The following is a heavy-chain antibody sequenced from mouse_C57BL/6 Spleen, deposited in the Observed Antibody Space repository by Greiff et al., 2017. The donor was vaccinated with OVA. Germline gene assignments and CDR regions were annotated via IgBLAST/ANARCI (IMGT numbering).Heavy chain of an antibody. Sequence: VQLQQSGAELVRPGTSVKLSCKASGYTFTSYWMHWVKQRPGQGLEWIGVIDPSDSYTNYNQKFKGKATLTVDTSSSTAYMQRSSLTSEDSAVYYCARSLYYYGSSYNAMDYWGQGTSVTVSS. V-gene: IGHV1-59*01. CDR2: IDPSDSYT. CDR1: GYTFTSYW. D-gene: IGHD1-1*01. J-gene: IGHJ4*01. CDR3: ARSLYYYGSSYNAMDY.